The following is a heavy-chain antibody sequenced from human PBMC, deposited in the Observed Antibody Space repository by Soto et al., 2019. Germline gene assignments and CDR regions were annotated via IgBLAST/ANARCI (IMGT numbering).Heavy chain of an antibody. CDR3: AADRDYDFWSGYLKGGAFDI. CDR1: GFTFTSSA. J-gene: IGHJ3*02. Sequence: SVKVSCKASGFTFTSSAMQWVRQARGQRLEWIGWIVVGSGNTNYAQKFQERVTITRDMSTSTAYMELSSLRSEDTAVYYCAADRDYDFWSGYLKGGAFDIWGQGTVVTVSS. V-gene: IGHV1-58*02. CDR2: IVVGSGNT. D-gene: IGHD3-3*01.